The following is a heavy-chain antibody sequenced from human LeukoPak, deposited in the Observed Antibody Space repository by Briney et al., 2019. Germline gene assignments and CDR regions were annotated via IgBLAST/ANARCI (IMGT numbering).Heavy chain of an antibody. CDR3: ARPLRESGYFYFDY. Sequence: GGSLRLSCAASGFTFSSYAMSWVRQAPGKGLEWVSAISGSGGSTYYAGSVKGRFTISRDNAKNSLYLQMNSLRAEDTAIYYCARPLRESGYFYFDYWGQGTLVTVSS. CDR1: GFTFSSYA. CDR2: ISGSGGST. D-gene: IGHD3-3*01. J-gene: IGHJ4*02. V-gene: IGHV3-23*01.